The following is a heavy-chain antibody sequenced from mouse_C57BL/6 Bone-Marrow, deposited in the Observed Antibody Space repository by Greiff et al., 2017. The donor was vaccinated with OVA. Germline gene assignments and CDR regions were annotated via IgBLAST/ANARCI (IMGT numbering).Heavy chain of an antibody. Sequence: QVQLKESGPGLVQPSQSLSITCTVSGFSLTSYGVHWVRQSPGKGLEWLGVIWSGGSTDYNAAFISRLSISKDNSKSQVFFKMNSLQADDTAIYYCARNEDSNDWYFDVWGTGTTVTVSS. CDR3: ARNEDSNDWYFDV. D-gene: IGHD2-5*01. J-gene: IGHJ1*03. CDR1: GFSLTSYG. V-gene: IGHV2-2*01. CDR2: IWSGGST.